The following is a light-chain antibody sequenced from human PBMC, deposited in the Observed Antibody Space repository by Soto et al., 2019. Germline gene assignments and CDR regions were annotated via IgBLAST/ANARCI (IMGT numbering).Light chain of an antibody. J-gene: IGKJ1*01. Sequence: AVQLTQSPSSLSASVGDRVTITFLASQGIRTDLGWYQQSPGKAPKVLIFGASTLQSGVPSRFSGSGSGTDFTLTISSLQPEDVATYYCLQDYSYPRTFGQGTKVDIK. CDR1: QGIRTD. CDR3: LQDYSYPRT. CDR2: GAS. V-gene: IGKV1-6*01.